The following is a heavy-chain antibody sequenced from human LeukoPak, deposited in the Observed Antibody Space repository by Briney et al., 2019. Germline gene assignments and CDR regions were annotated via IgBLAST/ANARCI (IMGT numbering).Heavy chain of an antibody. CDR2: IYYSGST. Sequence: RPSETLSLTCTVSGGSISSSSYYWGWIRQPPGKGLEWIGSIYYSGSTYYNPSLKSRVTISVDTSKNQFSLKLSSVTAADTAVYYCARQAVKPIAAAGMADYWGQGTLVTVSS. CDR1: GGSISSSSYY. J-gene: IGHJ4*02. D-gene: IGHD6-13*01. V-gene: IGHV4-39*01. CDR3: ARQAVKPIAAAGMADY.